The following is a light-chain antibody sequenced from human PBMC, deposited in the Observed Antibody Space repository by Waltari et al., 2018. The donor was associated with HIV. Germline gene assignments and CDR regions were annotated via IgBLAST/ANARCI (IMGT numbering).Light chain of an antibody. V-gene: IGLV2-8*01. Sequence: QSALTQPPSASGSPGQSVTISCTGTSSDVGGYNYVPWYQLHPGKAPKLMIYEVSKRPSGVPGRFSGSKSGNTASLTVSGLQSEDEADYFCASYAGSTNVFGTGTKVTVL. J-gene: IGLJ1*01. CDR3: ASYAGSTNV. CDR1: SSDVGGYNY. CDR2: EVS.